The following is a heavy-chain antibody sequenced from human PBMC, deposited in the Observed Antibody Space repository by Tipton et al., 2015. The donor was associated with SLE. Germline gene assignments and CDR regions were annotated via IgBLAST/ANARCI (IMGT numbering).Heavy chain of an antibody. Sequence: GLVKPSETLSLTCTVSGGSMTGSYWSWIRQPPGRGLEWIGYIYYTGTTHYNPSLKSRVTISVDASKNQFSLRLSSVTTADTALYYCARGARGNSYGSDEDFDYWGQGTPVTVSS. CDR1: GGSMTGSY. CDR3: ARGARGNSYGSDEDFDY. J-gene: IGHJ4*02. V-gene: IGHV4-59*01. CDR2: IYYTGTT. D-gene: IGHD5-18*01.